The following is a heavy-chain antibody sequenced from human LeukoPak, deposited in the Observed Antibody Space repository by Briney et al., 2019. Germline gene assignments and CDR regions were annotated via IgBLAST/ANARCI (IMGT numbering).Heavy chain of an antibody. V-gene: IGHV4-59*01. CDR2: MYYSWST. D-gene: IGHD3-22*01. J-gene: IGHJ4*02. CDR1: GGSSSSYY. CDR3: ARATSYYYDSSGYFDHFDY. Sequence: SETLSLTCTFSGGSSSSYYWSWIRQPPGKGLEWIGYMYYSWSTNHNPPLKSRVTISVDTSNNQFSLKLTSVTAADTAVYYCARATSYYYDSSGYFDHFDYWGQGTLVTVSS.